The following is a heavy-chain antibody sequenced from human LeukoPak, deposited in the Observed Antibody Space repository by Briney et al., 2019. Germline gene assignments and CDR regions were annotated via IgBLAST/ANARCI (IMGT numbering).Heavy chain of an antibody. J-gene: IGHJ4*02. Sequence: SETLSLTCAVSGGSISSSNWWSWVRQPPGKGLDWIGAICHSGSTNYNPSLKSRVTISVDKSKNQFSLKLSSVTAADTAVYYCARVGFTMVRGVIITSYFDYWGQGTLVTVSS. CDR1: GGSISSSNW. D-gene: IGHD3-10*01. CDR2: ICHSGST. CDR3: ARVGFTMVRGVIITSYFDY. V-gene: IGHV4-4*02.